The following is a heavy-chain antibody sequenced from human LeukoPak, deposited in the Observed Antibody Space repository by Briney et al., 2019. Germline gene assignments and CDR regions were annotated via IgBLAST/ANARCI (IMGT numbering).Heavy chain of an antibody. D-gene: IGHD5-24*01. CDR3: AKDLSRGWHTFDY. CDR2: VSVSGGTT. CDR1: GFTFSSYA. Sequence: GGSLRLSCAASGFTFSSYAMNLVRQAPGKGLEWVAVVSVSGGTTYYADAVKGRFTISRDNSKNTVCLQMNSLRAEDTAVYYCAKDLSRGWHTFDYWGQGTLVTVSS. V-gene: IGHV3-23*01. J-gene: IGHJ4*02.